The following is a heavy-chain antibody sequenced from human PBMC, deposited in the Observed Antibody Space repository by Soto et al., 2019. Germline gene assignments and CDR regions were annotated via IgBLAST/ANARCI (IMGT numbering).Heavy chain of an antibody. CDR2: ISGYNGNT. J-gene: IGHJ6*02. V-gene: IGHV1-18*01. CDR1: DHTFTYYG. Sequence: QVQLLQSGGEVKMPGASVRVSCKASDHTFTYYGINWVRRAPGQGLEWMGWISGYNGNTKYAQKFQDRVTMSADTSTRTAYMEMRSLTSDDTAVYFCAATGGHYFGLDMWGQGTTVTVSS. CDR3: AATGGHYFGLDM. D-gene: IGHD2-8*02.